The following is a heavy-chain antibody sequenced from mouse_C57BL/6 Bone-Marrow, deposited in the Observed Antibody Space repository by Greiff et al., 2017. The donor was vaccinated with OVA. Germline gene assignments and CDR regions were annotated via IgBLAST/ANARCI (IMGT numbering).Heavy chain of an antibody. CDR2: ISGGGGNT. D-gene: IGHD2-3*01. Sequence: EVKLEESGGGLVKPGGSLKLSCAASGFTFSSYTMSWVRQTPEKRLEWVATISGGGGNTYYPDSVKGRFTISRDNAKNTLYLQMSSLRSEDTALYYCARQAWLLRFAYWGQGTLVTVSA. V-gene: IGHV5-9*01. CDR3: ARQAWLLRFAY. J-gene: IGHJ3*01. CDR1: GFTFSSYT.